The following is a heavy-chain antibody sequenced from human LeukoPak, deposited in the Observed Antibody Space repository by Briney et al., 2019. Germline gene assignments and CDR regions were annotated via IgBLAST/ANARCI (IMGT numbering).Heavy chain of an antibody. D-gene: IGHD3-10*01. CDR2: ISGSSSDT. CDR3: AKDLGGEGGSGFPGY. Sequence: PGGCLRVSCAASGFTFSSYAMSWVRQVPGKGLEWVSAISGSSSDTYYADSVKGRFTISRDNSKSTLYLQMNSLRAEDTAVYNCAKDLGGEGGSGFPGYWGQGTLVTVSS. V-gene: IGHV3-23*01. J-gene: IGHJ4*02. CDR1: GFTFSSYA.